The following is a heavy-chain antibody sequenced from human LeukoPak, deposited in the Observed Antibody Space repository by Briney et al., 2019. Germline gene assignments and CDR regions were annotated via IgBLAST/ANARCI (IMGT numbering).Heavy chain of an antibody. V-gene: IGHV4-34*01. CDR2: INHSGST. CDR3: ASFSGYDPLPFDY. CDR1: GGSFSGYY. Sequence: PSETLSLTCAVYGGSFSGYYWSWIRQPPGKGLEWIGEINHSGSTNYNPSLKSRVTISVDTSKNQFSLKLSSVTAADTAVYYCASFSGYDPLPFDYWGQGTLVTVSS. D-gene: IGHD5-12*01. J-gene: IGHJ4*02.